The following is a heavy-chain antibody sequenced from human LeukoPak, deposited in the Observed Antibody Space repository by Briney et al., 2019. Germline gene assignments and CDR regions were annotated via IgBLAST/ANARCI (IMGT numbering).Heavy chain of an antibody. J-gene: IGHJ4*02. V-gene: IGHV3-21*01. D-gene: IGHD1-26*01. CDR2: ISSSSSYI. Sequence: GGSLRLSCAASGFTFSSYSMNWVRQAPGKGLEWVSSISSSSSYIYYADSVEGRFTISRDNSKNTLYLQMNSLRAEDTAVYYCAREGPDSGSYFDYWGQGTLVTVSS. CDR1: GFTFSSYS. CDR3: AREGPDSGSYFDY.